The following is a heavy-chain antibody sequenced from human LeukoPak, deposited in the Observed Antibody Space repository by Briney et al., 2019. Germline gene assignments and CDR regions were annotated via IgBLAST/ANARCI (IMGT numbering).Heavy chain of an antibody. V-gene: IGHV3-74*01. Sequence: HPGGSLRLSCAASGFTFSSYWMHWVRQAPGKGLVWVSRINSDGSSTIYAGSVKGRFTFSRDNAKNTLYLQMDSLRAEDTAVYYCSRGGDYHGFDIWGQGIMVTVSS. J-gene: IGHJ3*02. CDR2: INSDGSST. CDR3: SRGGDYHGFDI. CDR1: GFTFSSYW. D-gene: IGHD4-17*01.